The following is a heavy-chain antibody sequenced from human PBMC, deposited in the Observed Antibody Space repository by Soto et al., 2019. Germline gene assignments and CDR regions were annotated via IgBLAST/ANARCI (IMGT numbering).Heavy chain of an antibody. D-gene: IGHD7-27*01. V-gene: IGHV1-18*01. J-gene: IGHJ5*02. CDR1: GYTFTSYG. CDR2: ISAYNGNT. Sequence: QVQLVQSGAEVKKPGASVKVSCKASGYTFTSYGISWVRQAPGQGLEWMGWISAYNGNTNYAQKLQGRVXXTXDIXTSTAYMELRSLRSDDTAVYYCASSPKVGGEWFDPWGQGTLVTVSS. CDR3: ASSPKVGGEWFDP.